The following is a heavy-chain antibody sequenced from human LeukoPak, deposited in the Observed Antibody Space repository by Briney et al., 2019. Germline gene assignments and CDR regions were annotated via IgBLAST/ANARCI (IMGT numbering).Heavy chain of an antibody. CDR2: IYSGGST. CDR3: VTTGVVPAASPGASYGMDV. Sequence: SGGSLRLSCAASGFTVSSNYMSWVRQAPGKGLEWVSVIYSGGSTYYADSVKGRFTVSRDNSKNTLYLQMNSLRAEDTAVYYCVTTGVVPAASPGASYGMDVWGQGTTVTVSS. D-gene: IGHD2-2*01. J-gene: IGHJ6*02. V-gene: IGHV3-66*01. CDR1: GFTVSSNY.